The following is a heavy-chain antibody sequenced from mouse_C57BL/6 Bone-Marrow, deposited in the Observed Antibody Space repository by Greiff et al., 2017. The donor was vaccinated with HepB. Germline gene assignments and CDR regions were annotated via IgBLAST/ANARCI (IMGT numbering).Heavy chain of an antibody. D-gene: IGHD1-1*01. CDR1: GFTFSDYG. Sequence: EVKLVESGGGLVKPGGSLKLSCAASGFTFSDYGMHWVRQAPEKGLEWVAYISSGSSTIYYADTVKGRFTISRDNAKNTMFLQMTSLRSEDTAMYYCARLRHYYVSSHWYFDVWGTGTTVTVSS. CDR3: ARLRHYYVSSHWYFDV. V-gene: IGHV5-17*01. J-gene: IGHJ1*03. CDR2: ISSGSSTI.